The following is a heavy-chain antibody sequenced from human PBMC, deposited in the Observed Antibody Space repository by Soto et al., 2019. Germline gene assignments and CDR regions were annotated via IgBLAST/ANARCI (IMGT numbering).Heavy chain of an antibody. CDR2: IIPIFGTA. D-gene: IGHD3-9*01. J-gene: IGHJ4*02. V-gene: IGHV1-69*13. CDR3: ARVNSALFFVWLPPFSSLDF. Sequence: GASVKVSCKASGGTFSSYAISWVRQAPGQGLEWMGGIIPIFGTANYAQKFQGRVTITADESTSTAYMELSSLRSEDTAVYYCARVNSALFFVWLPPFSSLDFRGQGTLVTLSS. CDR1: GGTFSSYA.